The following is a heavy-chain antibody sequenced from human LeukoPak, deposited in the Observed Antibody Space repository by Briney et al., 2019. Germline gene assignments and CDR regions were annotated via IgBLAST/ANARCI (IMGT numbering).Heavy chain of an antibody. CDR2: INQDGSER. J-gene: IGHJ4*02. V-gene: IGHV3-7*01. CDR1: GFSFSNYW. Sequence: GGSLRLSCAASGFSFSNYWINWVRQAPGKGLEWVANINQDGSERYYVDSVKGRFTITRDNAKNSVHLQMNSLRAEDTAVYYCATEPAFDYWGQGTLVTVSS. CDR3: ATEPAFDY.